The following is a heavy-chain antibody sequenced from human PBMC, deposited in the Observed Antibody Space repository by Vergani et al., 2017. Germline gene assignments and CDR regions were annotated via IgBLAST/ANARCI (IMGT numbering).Heavy chain of an antibody. D-gene: IGHD2-15*01. J-gene: IGHJ5*02. CDR2: IIPILGIA. Sequence: QVQLVQSGAEVKKPGSSVKVSCKASGGTFSSYDISWVRQAPGQGLEWMGRIIPILGIANYAQKFQGRVTITADKSTSTAYMELSSLRSEDTAVYYCARDPDIVVVVAATLRFDPWGQGTLVTVSS. V-gene: IGHV1-69*04. CDR1: GGTFSSYD. CDR3: ARDPDIVVVVAATLRFDP.